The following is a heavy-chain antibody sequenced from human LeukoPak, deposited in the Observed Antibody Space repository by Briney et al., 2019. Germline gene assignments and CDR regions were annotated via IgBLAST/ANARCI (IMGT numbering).Heavy chain of an antibody. Sequence: GGSLRLSCTASGFIFSGSWMAWIRQAPGKGLEWVAIIKKDGSEKYYVDSMKGRFTISRDNAKNSLFLQMNSLRAEDTVIYYCTTDTWYSAGHWGQGTLVTVSS. J-gene: IGHJ4*02. CDR3: TTDTWYSAGH. D-gene: IGHD2-15*01. V-gene: IGHV3-7*03. CDR1: GFIFSGSW. CDR2: IKKDGSEK.